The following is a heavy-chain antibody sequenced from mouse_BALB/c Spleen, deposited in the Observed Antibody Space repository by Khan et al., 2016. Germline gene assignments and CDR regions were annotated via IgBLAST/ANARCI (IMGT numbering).Heavy chain of an antibody. J-gene: IGHJ2*01. CDR3: TTTADY. D-gene: IGHD1-2*01. CDR1: GYTFTDYE. CDR2: IDPETGGT. Sequence: VQLQESGAELVRPGASVTLSCKASGYTFTDYEMHWVKQTPVHGLEWIGAIDPETGGTAYNQKFKGKATLTADKSSSTAYMELRSLKSEDSAVYYCTTTADYWGQGTTLTVSS. V-gene: IGHV1-15*01.